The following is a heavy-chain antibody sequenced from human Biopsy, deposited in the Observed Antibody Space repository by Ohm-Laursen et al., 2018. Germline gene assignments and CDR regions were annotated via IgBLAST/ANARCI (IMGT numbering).Heavy chain of an antibody. CDR1: GYTFTTYY. D-gene: IGHD3-3*01. V-gene: IGHV1-18*04. CDR3: ARISITRLLDY. J-gene: IGHJ4*02. CDR2: ISGYNGNT. Sequence: ASVKVSCKASGYTFTTYYIHWVRQAPGQGLEWMGRISGYNGNTLYAQKFQHRVTMTTDTSTSTAYMGLRSLTSDDTAVYYCARISITRLLDYWGQGTLVTVSS.